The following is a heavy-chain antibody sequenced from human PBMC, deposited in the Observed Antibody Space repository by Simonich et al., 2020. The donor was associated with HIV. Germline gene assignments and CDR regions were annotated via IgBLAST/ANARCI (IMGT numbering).Heavy chain of an antibody. Sequence: QVQLVESGGGVVQPGKSLRLSCAASGFTFSSYAMHWVRQAPGKGREWVAVIPYDGSNKYYADSVKGRCTIPRDNSQNTLYLQINSLRAEDTAVYYCASGGSISSVWADDYWGQGTLVTVSS. J-gene: IGHJ4*02. CDR2: IPYDGSNK. CDR3: ASGGSISSVWADDY. D-gene: IGHD3-16*01. V-gene: IGHV3-30*07. CDR1: GFTFSSYA.